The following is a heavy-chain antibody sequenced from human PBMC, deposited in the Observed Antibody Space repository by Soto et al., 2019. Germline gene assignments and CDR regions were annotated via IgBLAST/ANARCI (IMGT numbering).Heavy chain of an antibody. Sequence: GASVKVSCKASGYTFTGYYIHWVRQAPGQGLEWMGRINPNNGATKYAQKFQDGVTMTRDTSITTAYMELSLISDDTAVYYCARETAYVDFDYWGQGTLVTVSS. CDR3: ARETAYVDFDY. D-gene: IGHD2-21*02. J-gene: IGHJ4*02. CDR1: GYTFTGYY. V-gene: IGHV1-2*06. CDR2: INPNNGAT.